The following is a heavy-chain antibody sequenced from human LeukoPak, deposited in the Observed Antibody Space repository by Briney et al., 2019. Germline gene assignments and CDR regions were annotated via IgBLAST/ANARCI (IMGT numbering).Heavy chain of an antibody. V-gene: IGHV4-34*01. Sequence: TETLSLTCAVYGGSFSGYYWSWIRQPPGKGLEWIGEINHSGSTNYNPSPKSRVTISVDTSKNQFSLKLSSVTAADTAVYYCARRPYCSSTSCSSRGGRRYYYGMDVWGQGTTVTVSS. CDR2: INHSGST. J-gene: IGHJ6*02. CDR1: GGSFSGYY. CDR3: ARRPYCSSTSCSSRGGRRYYYGMDV. D-gene: IGHD2-2*01.